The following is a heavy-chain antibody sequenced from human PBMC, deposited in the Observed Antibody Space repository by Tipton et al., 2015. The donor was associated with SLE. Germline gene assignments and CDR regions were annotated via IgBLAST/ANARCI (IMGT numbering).Heavy chain of an antibody. D-gene: IGHD1/OR15-1a*01. J-gene: IGHJ4*02. Sequence: TLSLTCTVSGDSISNSNYYWTWFRQLPGKGLEWIGAIYHSGSTYYSPSLRSRVTISVDTSKNQFSLRLNSVTAADTAMYYCATEHFDYWGQGTLVTVSP. CDR3: ATEHFDY. CDR1: GDSISNSNYY. CDR2: IYHSGST. V-gene: IGHV4-39*01.